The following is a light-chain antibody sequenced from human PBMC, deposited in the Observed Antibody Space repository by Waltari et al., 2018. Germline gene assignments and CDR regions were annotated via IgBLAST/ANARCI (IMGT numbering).Light chain of an antibody. CDR1: QSVSYS. J-gene: IGKJ1*01. CDR3: QQRSSWPRT. CDR2: SAS. V-gene: IGKV3-11*01. Sequence: ERATLSCRASQSVSYSLAWYQQKPGQTPRLLIYSASNRATGIPARFSGSGSGSDFTLTISSLEPEDFAVYYCQQRSSWPRTFGQGTKVEIK.